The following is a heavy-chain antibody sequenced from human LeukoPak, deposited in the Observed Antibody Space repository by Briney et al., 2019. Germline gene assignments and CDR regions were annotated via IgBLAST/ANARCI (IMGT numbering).Heavy chain of an antibody. CDR2: IGSSGSTK. J-gene: IGHJ4*02. Sequence: GGSLRLSCAASGFTFSSYEMNWVRQAPGKGLEWVSYIGSSGSTKYYADSVKCRFTISRDNSKNTVYLQMNNLRADDTAVYYCARDPGVVAFHYLDFWGQGTLVTVSS. V-gene: IGHV3-48*03. CDR3: ARDPGVVAFHYLDF. CDR1: GFTFSSYE. D-gene: IGHD3-3*01.